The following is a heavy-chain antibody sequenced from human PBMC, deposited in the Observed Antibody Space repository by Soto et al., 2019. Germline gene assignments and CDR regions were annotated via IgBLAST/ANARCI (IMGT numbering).Heavy chain of an antibody. CDR3: EREIYQQSDLYNIFEF. V-gene: IGHV3-30*03. J-gene: IGHJ4*02. D-gene: IGHD6-13*01. Sequence: GGSLRLSCAASGYSFTHYAMHWVRQAPSKGLEWVATISSDGRNKKFADSVKGRFTMSRQNYENTLYLHLNSLRDEDAAVYFCEREIYQQSDLYNIFEFWCQGTQLTVFS. CDR1: GYSFTHYA. CDR2: ISSDGRNK.